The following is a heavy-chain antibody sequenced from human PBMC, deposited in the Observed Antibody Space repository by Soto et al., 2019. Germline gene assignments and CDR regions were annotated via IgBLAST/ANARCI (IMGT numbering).Heavy chain of an antibody. V-gene: IGHV3-23*01. D-gene: IGHD3-22*01. CDR2: ISGTGGST. Sequence: GGSLRLSWAASGCTFTSYAMSWVRQAPGKGLEWVSTISGTGGSTYYPDSVKGRFTISRENSKKTVYLQMNSLRAEDAAVYYCAKEMTSGYYLFDYWGQGTLVTVSS. CDR1: GCTFTSYA. J-gene: IGHJ4*02. CDR3: AKEMTSGYYLFDY.